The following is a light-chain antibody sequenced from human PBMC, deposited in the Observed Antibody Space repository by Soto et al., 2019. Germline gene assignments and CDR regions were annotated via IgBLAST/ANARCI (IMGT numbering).Light chain of an antibody. CDR3: QQYGSSPWT. Sequence: EIVLTQSPGTLSLSPGERATLSCRASQSVSSSYLARYQQKPGQAPGLLIYGASSRATGIPDRFSGSGSGTDFTLTISRLEPEDFAAYYCQQYGSSPWTFGQGIKVEIK. V-gene: IGKV3-20*01. J-gene: IGKJ1*01. CDR2: GAS. CDR1: QSVSSSY.